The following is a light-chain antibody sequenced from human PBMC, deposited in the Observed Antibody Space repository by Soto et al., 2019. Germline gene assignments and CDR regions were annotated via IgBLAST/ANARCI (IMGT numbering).Light chain of an antibody. V-gene: IGKV1-9*01. CDR1: QDINSD. CDR3: QQLNSYPVT. CDR2: AAF. Sequence: DIQLTQSPSFLSASVGDRVTIACRASQDINSDLAWYQQKPGKVPKLLIYAAFTLQSGVPSRFSGSASGAEFTLTISSLQPEDFATYYCQQLNSYPVTFGGGTEVEIK. J-gene: IGKJ4*01.